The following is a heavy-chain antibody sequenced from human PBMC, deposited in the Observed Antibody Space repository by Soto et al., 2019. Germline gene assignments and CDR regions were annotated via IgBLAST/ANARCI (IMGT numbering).Heavy chain of an antibody. CDR2: IKQDGSEK. CDR3: ARGGATIFFDY. V-gene: IGHV3-7*01. Sequence: GGSLRLSCAASGFTFSSYWMSWVRQAPGKGLEWVANIKQDGSEKYYVDSVKGQFTISRDNAKNSLYLQMNSLRADVTVVYYCARGGATIFFDYWGQGTLVTVSS. J-gene: IGHJ4*01. CDR1: GFTFSSYW. D-gene: IGHD3-3*01.